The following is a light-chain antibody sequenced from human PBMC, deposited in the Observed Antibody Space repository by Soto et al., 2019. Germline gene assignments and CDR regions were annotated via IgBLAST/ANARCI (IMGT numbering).Light chain of an antibody. J-gene: IGKJ1*01. Sequence: DIVMTQSPDSLAVSLGGRATINCKSSQTVLYSSNNKKYLAWYQQKPGQPPKLLIYWASTRESGVPDRFSGSGSGTDFTLTISSLQAEEVAVYYCQQYYSTPVTFGQGTKVEIE. V-gene: IGKV4-1*01. CDR3: QQYYSTPVT. CDR2: WAS. CDR1: QTVLYSSNNKKY.